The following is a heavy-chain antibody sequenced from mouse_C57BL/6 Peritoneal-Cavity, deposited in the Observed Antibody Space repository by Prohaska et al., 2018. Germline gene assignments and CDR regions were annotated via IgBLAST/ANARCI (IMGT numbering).Heavy chain of an antibody. J-gene: IGHJ1*03. Sequence: EVQLLETGGGLVQPGGSRGLSCEGSGITFSGFWMSRVRQTPGKTLEWIGAINSDVSVINYEPSIKDRFTIFRDNDKSTLYLQMSNVRSEDTATYFCMRYGNYWYFDVWVTGTTVTVSS. D-gene: IGHD2-1*01. CDR1: GITFSGFW. CDR3: MRYGNYWYFDV. V-gene: IGHV11-2*01. CDR2: INSDVSVI.